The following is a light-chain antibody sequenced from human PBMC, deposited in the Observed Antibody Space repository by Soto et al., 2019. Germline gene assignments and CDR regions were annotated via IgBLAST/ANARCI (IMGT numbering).Light chain of an antibody. CDR2: EVS. Sequence: QSVLTQPPSASGSPGQSVTISCTGTSSDVGGYNYVSWYPQHPGKAPKLMIYEVSKRPSGVPDRFSGSQSGNTASLPVSGLQAEDEAGYYCSSYAGSNFYVFGSGTKGTVL. CDR1: SSDVGGYNY. CDR3: SSYAGSNFYV. J-gene: IGLJ1*01. V-gene: IGLV2-8*01.